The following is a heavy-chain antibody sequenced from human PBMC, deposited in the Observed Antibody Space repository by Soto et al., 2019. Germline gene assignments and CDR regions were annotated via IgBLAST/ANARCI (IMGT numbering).Heavy chain of an antibody. D-gene: IGHD6-6*01. CDR3: ARSLSTIGARPDY. V-gene: IGHV1-2*02. CDR1: GYTFTGYY. Sequence: QVHLVQSGAEVVKPGASVTVSCEASGYTFTGYYIHWVRQAPGQGLEYMGWINPNTGGTKYAQRFQGRVTMTSDTSINTAYMELSWLTSDDTAVYFCARSLSTIGARPDYWGQGTLVTVSP. CDR2: INPNTGGT. J-gene: IGHJ4*02.